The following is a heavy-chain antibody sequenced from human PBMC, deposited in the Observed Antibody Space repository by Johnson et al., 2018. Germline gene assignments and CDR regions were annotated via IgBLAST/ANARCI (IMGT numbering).Heavy chain of an antibody. D-gene: IGHD3-10*01. V-gene: IGHV4-34*01. CDR3: APYYYGSGSSQGDEYFQH. Sequence: QVQLQQWGAGLLKPSETLSLTCAVYGGSFSGYYWSWIRQPPGKGLEWIGEINHRGSTNYNPSLKSRVTISVDTSKNQFSLKLSSVTAADTAVYYCAPYYYGSGSSQGDEYFQHWGQGTLVTVSS. CDR2: INHRGST. J-gene: IGHJ1*01. CDR1: GGSFSGYY.